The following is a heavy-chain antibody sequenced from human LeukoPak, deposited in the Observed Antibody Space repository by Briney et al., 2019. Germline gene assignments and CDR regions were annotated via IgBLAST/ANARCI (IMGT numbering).Heavy chain of an antibody. J-gene: IGHJ4*02. CDR1: GGSITSFY. CDR2: IYSSGST. Sequence: PSETLSLTCTVSGGSITSFYWSWIRQPAGKGLEWIGRIYSSGSTNYNPSLKSRVTMSVDTSKNHFSLKLTSVTAADAAVYYCAREKNSGWSENFDHWGQGTLVTVSS. D-gene: IGHD5-12*01. CDR3: AREKNSGWSENFDH. V-gene: IGHV4-4*07.